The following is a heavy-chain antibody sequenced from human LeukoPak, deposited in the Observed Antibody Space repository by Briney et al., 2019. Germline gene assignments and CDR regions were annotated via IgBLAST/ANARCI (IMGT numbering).Heavy chain of an antibody. V-gene: IGHV4-34*01. Sequence: SETLSLTCAVYGESFSGYYWSWIRQPPGKGLEWIGEINHSGSTNYSPSLKSRVTISVDTSKNQFSLKLSSVTAADTAVYYCARVGAAAGYTIEHFQHWGQGTLVTVSS. CDR3: ARVGAAAGYTIEHFQH. CDR2: INHSGST. D-gene: IGHD6-13*01. CDR1: GESFSGYY. J-gene: IGHJ1*01.